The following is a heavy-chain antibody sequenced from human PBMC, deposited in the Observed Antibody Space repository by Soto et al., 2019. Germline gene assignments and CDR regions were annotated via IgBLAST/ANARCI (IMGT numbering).Heavy chain of an antibody. CDR3: TRSLYSSSWYAGS. Sequence: TLSLTCGVSGYSISSGYYWGWIRQPPGKGLEWIGSVYYSGTTYYNPSLKSRVTISLDTSKNQFSLRLTSVTAADTAMYFCTRSLYSSSWYAGSWGQGTLVTVSS. CDR1: GYSISSGYY. D-gene: IGHD6-13*01. V-gene: IGHV4-38-2*01. CDR2: VYYSGTT. J-gene: IGHJ4*02.